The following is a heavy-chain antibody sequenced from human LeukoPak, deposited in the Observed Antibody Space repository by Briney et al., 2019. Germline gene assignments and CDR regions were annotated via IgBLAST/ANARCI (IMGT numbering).Heavy chain of an antibody. CDR3: ATNPTTPKYYYMDV. D-gene: IGHD4-11*01. Sequence: PSETLSLTCTVSGGSISSYYWSWIRQPPGKGLEWIGYIYYSGSTNYNPSLKSRVTISVDTSKNQFSLKLSSVTAADTAVYYCATNPTTPKYYYMDVWGKGTTVTVSS. J-gene: IGHJ6*03. CDR1: GGSISSYY. V-gene: IGHV4-59*01. CDR2: IYYSGST.